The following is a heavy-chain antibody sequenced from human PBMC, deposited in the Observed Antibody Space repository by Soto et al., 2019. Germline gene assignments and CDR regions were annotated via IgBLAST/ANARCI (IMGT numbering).Heavy chain of an antibody. J-gene: IGHJ4*02. V-gene: IGHV3-66*01. CDR1: GFTVNTND. CDR3: AREWRDYRTFDY. CDR2: INSGDNT. D-gene: IGHD4-17*01. Sequence: GGSLRLSCAASGFTVNTNDMRWVRQAPGKGLEWVSLINSGDNTYYADSVRGRFTISRDNSKNTVYLQMSSLRDEDTAVYYCAREWRDYRTFDYWGQGTLVTVSS.